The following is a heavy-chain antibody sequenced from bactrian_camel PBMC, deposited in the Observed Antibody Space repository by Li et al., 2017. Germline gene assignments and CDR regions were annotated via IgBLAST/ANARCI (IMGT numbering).Heavy chain of an antibody. V-gene: IGHV3S53*01. D-gene: IGHD8*01. Sequence: HVQLVESGGGSVQPGGSLRLSCVASGYTYGDYCMAWWRQAPGKEREGVAAIDDDEQISYANSVKGRFTVSRDNAKSTVYLDLNSLKTEDTAMFYCRMVLDDDLTYWSKGTQVTVS. CDR1: GYTYGDYC. CDR2: IDDDEQI. J-gene: IGHJ7*01.